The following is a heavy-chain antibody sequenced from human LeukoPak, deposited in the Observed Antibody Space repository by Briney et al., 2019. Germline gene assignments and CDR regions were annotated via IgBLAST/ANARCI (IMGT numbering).Heavy chain of an antibody. Sequence: SQTLSLTCVISGDAVSSNSAAWNWIRQSPSRGLEWLGRTYYRSTWYNDYAVSVRGRITVNPDTSKNQFSLHLNSVTPEDTAVYYCARRLTQYDCFDPWGQGILVTVSS. J-gene: IGHJ5*02. CDR1: GDAVSSNSAA. CDR3: ARRLTQYDCFDP. CDR2: TYYRSTWYN. D-gene: IGHD2-2*01. V-gene: IGHV6-1*01.